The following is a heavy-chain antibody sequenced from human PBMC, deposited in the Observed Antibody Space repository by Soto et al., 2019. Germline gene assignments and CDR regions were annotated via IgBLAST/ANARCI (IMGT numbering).Heavy chain of an antibody. CDR1: GYSFTSYW. V-gene: IGHV5-10-1*01. CDR2: IDPSDSYT. CDR3: ARFMITFGGAIYGMDV. Sequence: PGESLKISCKGSGYSFTSYWISWVRQMPGKGLEWMGRIDPSDSYTNYSPSFQGHVTISADKSISTAYLQWSSLKASDTAMYYCARFMITFGGAIYGMDVWGQGTTVTVSS. J-gene: IGHJ6*02. D-gene: IGHD3-16*01.